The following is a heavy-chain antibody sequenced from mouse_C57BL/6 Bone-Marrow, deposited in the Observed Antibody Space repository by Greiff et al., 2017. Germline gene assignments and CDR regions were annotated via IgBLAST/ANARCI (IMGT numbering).Heavy chain of an antibody. CDR2: IDPEDGEN. J-gene: IGHJ1*03. V-gene: IGHV14-2*01. CDR1: GFNIKDYY. Sequence: VQLQQSGAELVQPGASVKLSCTASGFNIKDYYMPWVQQRTEQGLEWIGWIDPEDGENKSAPKFQGKAPITAATSSHPASLQLRSLTPEDTAVYYCARAGTTVVARFPHWYFDVWGTGTTVTVSS. D-gene: IGHD1-1*01. CDR3: ARAGTTVVARFPHWYFDV.